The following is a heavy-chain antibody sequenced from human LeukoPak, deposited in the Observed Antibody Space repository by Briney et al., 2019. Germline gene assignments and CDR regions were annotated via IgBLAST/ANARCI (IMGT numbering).Heavy chain of an antibody. CDR3: ARLITGTTTAFDI. Sequence: SETLSLTCAVSGYSISSGYYWGWIQQPPGKGLEWIGSIYHSGSTYYNPSLKSRVTMSVDTSKNQFSLKLSSVTAADTAVYYCARLITGTTTAFDIWGQGTMVTVSS. D-gene: IGHD1-7*01. J-gene: IGHJ3*02. CDR2: IYHSGST. V-gene: IGHV4-38-2*01. CDR1: GYSISSGYY.